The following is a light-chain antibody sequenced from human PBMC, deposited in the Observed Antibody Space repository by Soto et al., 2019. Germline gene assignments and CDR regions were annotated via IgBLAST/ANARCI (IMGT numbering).Light chain of an antibody. Sequence: DIVMTQTPLSLPVTLGQPASISCRSSQSLVYSDGNTYLNWFQQGPGQSPRRLIYKVSNRDSGVPARFSGSGSGTDFALKISRVEAEDVGVYYCMQGTHWPITFGQGTRLEIK. J-gene: IGKJ5*01. CDR2: KVS. V-gene: IGKV2-30*01. CDR1: QSLVYSDGNTY. CDR3: MQGTHWPIT.